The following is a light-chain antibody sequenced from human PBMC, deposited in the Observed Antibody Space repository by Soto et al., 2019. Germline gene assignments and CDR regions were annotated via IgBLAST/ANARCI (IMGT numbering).Light chain of an antibody. J-gene: IGKJ1*01. CDR2: KAS. CDR3: QQYSTYWT. Sequence: DIQMTQSPSTLSGSVGDRVTITCRASQTISSWLAWYQQKPGKAPKLLIYKASTLKGGVPSRFSGSGSGTDFTLTISSLQPDDFATYYCQQYSTYWTFGQGTKVDIK. CDR1: QTISSW. V-gene: IGKV1-5*03.